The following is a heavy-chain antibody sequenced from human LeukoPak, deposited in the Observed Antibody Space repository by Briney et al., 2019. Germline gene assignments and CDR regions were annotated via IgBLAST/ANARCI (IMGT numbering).Heavy chain of an antibody. Sequence: SETLSLTCTVSGGSISSYYWSWIRQPPGKGLEWIGDIYYSGSTNYNPPLKSRVTISVDTSKNQFSLKLSSVTAADTAVYYCARVGMNYDYVWGSYRKGYYFDYWGQGTLVTVSS. CDR2: IYYSGST. J-gene: IGHJ4*02. D-gene: IGHD3-16*02. CDR1: GGSISSYY. V-gene: IGHV4-59*01. CDR3: ARVGMNYDYVWGSYRKGYYFDY.